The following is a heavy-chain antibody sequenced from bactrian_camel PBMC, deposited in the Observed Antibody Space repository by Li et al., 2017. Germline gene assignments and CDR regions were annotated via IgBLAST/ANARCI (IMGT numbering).Heavy chain of an antibody. CDR1: GSASGYMSSM. CDR2: IYTGGGFT. V-gene: IGHV3S63*01. Sequence: HVQLVESGGGSVQAGGSLKLSCSAAGSASGYMSSMYCAGWFRQAPGKEREGVAVIYTGGGFTYCADSVKGRFTISQDNAKNTVYLQKNSLKPEDTAMYYCAARVDAASGSLCSTQRYNYWGQGTQVT. D-gene: IGHD3*01. J-gene: IGHJ4*01. CDR3: AARVDAASGSLCSTQRYNY.